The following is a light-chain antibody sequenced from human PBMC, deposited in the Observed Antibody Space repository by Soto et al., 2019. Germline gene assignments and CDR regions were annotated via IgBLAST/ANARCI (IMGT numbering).Light chain of an antibody. V-gene: IGLV3-9*01. Sequence: SSELTQPLSLSVALGQTVTITCAGNNIGSRNVHWYQQKPGQAPVLVIYRDSNRPSGIPERFSGANPGNTATLTISRAQDGDEADYYCQVWDSSSVIFGGGTKVTVL. CDR2: RDS. CDR1: NIGSRN. J-gene: IGLJ2*01. CDR3: QVWDSSSVI.